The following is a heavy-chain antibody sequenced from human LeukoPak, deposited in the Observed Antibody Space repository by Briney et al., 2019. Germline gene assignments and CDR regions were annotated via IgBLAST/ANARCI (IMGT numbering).Heavy chain of an antibody. CDR1: GGPISNYC. J-gene: IGHJ3*02. D-gene: IGHD6-13*01. Sequence: KPSETLSLTCTVSGGPISNYCWSWIRQPAGKGLEWIGRIYTTGSTNYNPSLKSRVTMSVDTSKNQFPLKLSSVTAADTAVYYCARQYSSSWYMFAFDIWGQGTMVTVSS. CDR2: IYTTGST. V-gene: IGHV4-4*07. CDR3: ARQYSSSWYMFAFDI.